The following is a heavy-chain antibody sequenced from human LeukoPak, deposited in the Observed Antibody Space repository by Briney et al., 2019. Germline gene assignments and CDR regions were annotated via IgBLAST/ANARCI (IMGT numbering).Heavy chain of an antibody. CDR1: GFTLSSYW. CDR3: ARDIAPAGLFFDY. J-gene: IGHJ4*02. D-gene: IGHD6-13*01. CDR2: IKYDGSEK. V-gene: IGHV3-7*01. Sequence: GGSLRLSCAASGFTLSSYWMSWVRQAPGKGLEWVANIKYDGSEKDYVDSVKGRFTISRDNAKNSLYLQMNSLRAEDTAVYYCARDIAPAGLFFDYWGRETLVTVSS.